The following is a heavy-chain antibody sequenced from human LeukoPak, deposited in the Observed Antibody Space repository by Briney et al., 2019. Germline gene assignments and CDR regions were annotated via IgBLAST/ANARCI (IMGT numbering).Heavy chain of an antibody. Sequence: ASVKVSCKASSFIFNNYGISWVRQAPGHGLEWMGWVNPHSGGTNFAQRFRGRVTLTRDTSVTTAYMELRSLRSDDTAVYYCARDLRRYYYDSSGYPDYWGQGTLVTVSS. CDR2: VNPHSGGT. V-gene: IGHV1-2*02. CDR1: SFIFNNYG. D-gene: IGHD3-22*01. J-gene: IGHJ4*02. CDR3: ARDLRRYYYDSSGYPDY.